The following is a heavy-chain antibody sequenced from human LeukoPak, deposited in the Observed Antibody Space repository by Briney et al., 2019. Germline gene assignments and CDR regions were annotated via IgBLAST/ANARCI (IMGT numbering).Heavy chain of an antibody. D-gene: IGHD5-18*01. CDR1: GFTFSSYG. CDR2: LSGSGGST. CDR3: ARSGGYSYGYYPDY. V-gene: IGHV3-23*01. J-gene: IGHJ4*02. Sequence: GGSLRLSCAASGFTFSSYGMSWVRQAPGKGLEWVSALSGSGGSTYYADSVKDRFTISRDNSKNTLYLQMNSLRAEDTAVYYCARSGGYSYGYYPDYRGQGTLVTVSS.